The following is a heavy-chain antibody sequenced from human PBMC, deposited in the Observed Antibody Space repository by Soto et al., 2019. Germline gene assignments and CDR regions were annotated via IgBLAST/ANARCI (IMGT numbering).Heavy chain of an antibody. V-gene: IGHV3-23*01. CDR3: AKVMGNYCSSTSCHKAVDY. J-gene: IGHJ4*02. D-gene: IGHD2-2*02. CDR1: GFTFSSYA. Sequence: EVQLLESGGGLVQPGGSLRLSCAAPGFTFSSYAMSWVRQAPGKGLEWVSAISGSGGSTYYADSVKGRFTISRDNSKNTLYLQMNSLRAEDTAVYYCAKVMGNYCSSTSCHKAVDYWGQGTLVTVSS. CDR2: ISGSGGST.